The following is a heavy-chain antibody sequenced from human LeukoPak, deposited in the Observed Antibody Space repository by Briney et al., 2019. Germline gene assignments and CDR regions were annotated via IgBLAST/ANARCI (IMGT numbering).Heavy chain of an antibody. CDR3: ARERWGSTPLFDY. V-gene: IGHV3-21*01. CDR1: GFTFSSYS. CDR2: ISSSSSYI. D-gene: IGHD4-23*01. J-gene: IGHJ4*02. Sequence: PGGSLRLSCAASGFTFSSYSMNWVRQAPGKGLEWVSSISSSSSYIYYADSVKGRFTISRDNAKNSLYLQMNSLRAEDTAEYYCARERWGSTPLFDYWGQGTLVTVSS.